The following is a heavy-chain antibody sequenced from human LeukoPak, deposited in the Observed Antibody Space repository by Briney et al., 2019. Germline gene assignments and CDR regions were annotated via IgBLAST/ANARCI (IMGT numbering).Heavy chain of an antibody. D-gene: IGHD3-3*01. CDR1: GFTFSSHS. CDR2: ISSSSSYI. Sequence: GGSLRLSCAASGFTFSSHSMNWVRQAPGKGLEWVSSISSSSSYIYYADSVKGRFTISRDNAKNSLYLQMNSLRAEDTAVYYCARAPSKYDFWSGYHYYYMDVWGKGTTVTVSS. V-gene: IGHV3-21*01. CDR3: ARAPSKYDFWSGYHYYYMDV. J-gene: IGHJ6*03.